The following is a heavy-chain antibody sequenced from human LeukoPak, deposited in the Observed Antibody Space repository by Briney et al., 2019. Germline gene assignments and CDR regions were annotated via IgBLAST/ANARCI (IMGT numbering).Heavy chain of an antibody. V-gene: IGHV4-34*01. CDR2: IDRSGSA. J-gene: IGHJ2*01. D-gene: IGHD1-26*01. Sequence: PSETLSLTCAVSGAXFSGYSCTWLRRPPGKGLEWIGHIDRSGSANYNPSLKSRVTMSLDASKNQFSLRLTSVTAADTAVYYCARIGSDFYWYFDLWGRGTPVTVSS. CDR1: GAXFSGYS. CDR3: ARIGSDFYWYFDL.